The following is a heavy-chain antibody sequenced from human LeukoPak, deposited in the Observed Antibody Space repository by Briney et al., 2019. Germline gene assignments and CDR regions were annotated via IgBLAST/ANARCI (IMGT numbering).Heavy chain of an antibody. D-gene: IGHD1-26*01. CDR1: GFTLSTYW. CDR2: IKQDGSEI. CDR3: ARDKIMGPTIFDY. V-gene: IGHV3-7*03. J-gene: IGHJ4*02. Sequence: GGSLRLSCAASGFTLSTYWMSWVRQAPGKGLEWVANIKQDGSEIYYMDSVKGRFTISRDNAKNSLYLQMNSLRAGDTAVYYCARDKIMGPTIFDYWGQGTLVTVSS.